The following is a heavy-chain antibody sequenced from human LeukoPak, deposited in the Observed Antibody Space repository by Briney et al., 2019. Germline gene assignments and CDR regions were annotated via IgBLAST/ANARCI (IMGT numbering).Heavy chain of an antibody. CDR2: IGGSGGST. V-gene: IGHV3-23*01. D-gene: IGHD2-15*01. CDR1: GFTFSTYA. CDR3: TTYVCSGGSCYYFDY. J-gene: IGHJ4*02. Sequence: GGSLRLSCAASGFTFSTYAMTWVRQAPGKGLEWVSAIGGSGGSTYYADSVKGRFTISRDNSKNTLYLQMNSLRAEDTAVYYCTTYVCSGGSCYYFDYWGPGTLVTVSS.